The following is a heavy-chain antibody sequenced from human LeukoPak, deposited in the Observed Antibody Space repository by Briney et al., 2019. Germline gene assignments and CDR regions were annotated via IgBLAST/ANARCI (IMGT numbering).Heavy chain of an antibody. CDR2: ISDSGRT. V-gene: IGHV4-59*08. Sequence: SETLSLTCTVSGDSLRTYCWSWIRQPPGKGLEWIGYISDSGRTNYNPSLKSRVSISPDTSKNQLSLRLSSVTAADTAVYYCARQFALTWFDPWGQGTLVTVSS. D-gene: IGHD3-16*01. J-gene: IGHJ5*02. CDR1: GDSLRTYC. CDR3: ARQFALTWFDP.